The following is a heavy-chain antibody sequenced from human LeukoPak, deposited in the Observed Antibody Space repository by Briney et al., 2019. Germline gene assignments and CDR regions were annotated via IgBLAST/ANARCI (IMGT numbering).Heavy chain of an antibody. CDR3: ARVRGSSGSYEYYHYMDV. Sequence: SETLSLTCNVSGVSISSSSYAWGWIRQPPGKGLEWIGSIYSSGSTYYNSSLKSRVTISIDTSKNQVSLKMSSVTAADTAVYYCARVRGSSGSYEYYHYMDVWGKGTTVTISS. J-gene: IGHJ6*03. D-gene: IGHD1-26*01. CDR1: GVSISSSSYA. V-gene: IGHV4-39*01. CDR2: IYSSGST.